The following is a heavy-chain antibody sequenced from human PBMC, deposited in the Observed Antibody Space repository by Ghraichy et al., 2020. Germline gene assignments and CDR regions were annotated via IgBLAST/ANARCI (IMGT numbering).Heavy chain of an antibody. CDR3: ASPNPAYCGGDCYSSYYFGMDV. J-gene: IGHJ6*02. CDR2: IIYSGGT. CDR1: GGSVTSDTNY. Sequence: SETLSLTCSVSGGSVTSDTNYWNWIRQPPGKGLEWIGYIIYSGGTNYNPSLKSRVAISIDTSKNQFSLRLSSVTAADTAVYYCASPNPAYCGGDCYSSYYFGMDVWGQGTTVTVSS. V-gene: IGHV4-61*01. D-gene: IGHD2-21*02.